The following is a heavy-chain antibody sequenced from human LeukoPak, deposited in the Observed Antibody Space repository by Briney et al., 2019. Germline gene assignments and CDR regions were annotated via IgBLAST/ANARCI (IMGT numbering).Heavy chain of an antibody. CDR3: ARSTLWFGADY. CDR2: IYSGGST. V-gene: IGHV3-53*01. Sequence: GGSLRLSCAASGFTVSSNYMSWVRQAPGRGLEWVSVIYSGGSTYYADSVKGRFTISRDNSKNTLYLQMNSLRAEDTAVYYCARSTLWFGADYWGQGTLVTVSS. J-gene: IGHJ4*02. CDR1: GFTVSSNY. D-gene: IGHD3-10*01.